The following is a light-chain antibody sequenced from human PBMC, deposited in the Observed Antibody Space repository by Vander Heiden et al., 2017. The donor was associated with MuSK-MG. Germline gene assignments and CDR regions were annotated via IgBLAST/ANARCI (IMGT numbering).Light chain of an antibody. CDR2: AAS. CDR3: QQSYSTTIN. CDR1: QSISSH. V-gene: IGKV1-39*01. J-gene: IGKJ5*01. Sequence: IPMTQSPSSLSASVGDRVTITFRASQSISSHLKWYHRKPGEAPKLLIYAASSLQSGVPSRFSGSGYGTDFTLTISGRQPENFATYYCQQSYSTTINFGQGTRLEIK.